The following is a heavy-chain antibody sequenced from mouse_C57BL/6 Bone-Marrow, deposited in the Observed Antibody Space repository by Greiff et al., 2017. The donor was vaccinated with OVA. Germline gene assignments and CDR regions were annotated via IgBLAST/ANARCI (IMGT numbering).Heavy chain of an antibody. D-gene: IGHD2-4*01. J-gene: IGHJ3*01. Sequence: LVESGAELARPGASVKLSCKASGYTFTSYGISWVKQRTGQGLEWIGEIYPRSGNTYYNEKFKGKATLTADKSSSTAYMELRSLTSEDSAVYFCARKDYDYDVSWFAYWGQGTLVTVSA. CDR1: GYTFTSYG. V-gene: IGHV1-81*01. CDR3: ARKDYDYDVSWFAY. CDR2: IYPRSGNT.